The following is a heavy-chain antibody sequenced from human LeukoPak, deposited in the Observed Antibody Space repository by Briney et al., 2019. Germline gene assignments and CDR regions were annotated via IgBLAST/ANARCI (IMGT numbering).Heavy chain of an antibody. Sequence: GGSLRLSCTASGFTFGIYAMSWVRQAPGKGLEWVSAISGDGGSTYYADSVKGRFTISRDNSKNTLYVQMNSLRAEDTAVYYCAKCEDYYYYYMDVWGKGTTVTVSS. J-gene: IGHJ6*03. CDR3: AKCEDYYYYYMDV. V-gene: IGHV3-23*01. CDR2: ISGDGGST. CDR1: GFTFGIYA.